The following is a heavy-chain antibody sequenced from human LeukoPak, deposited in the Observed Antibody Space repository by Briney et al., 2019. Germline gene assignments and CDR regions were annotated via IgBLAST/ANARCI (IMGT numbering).Heavy chain of an antibody. J-gene: IGHJ4*02. D-gene: IGHD3-10*01. Sequence: GGSLRLSCAASGFNFNNYGLHWVRQAPGRGLEWVAVVSYDGSKKYYADSVKGRFTISRDNSKNTLYLQMNSLRPEDTAVYYCAKWAVLLWFGESSSGYYFDYWGQGTLVTVSS. CDR3: AKWAVLLWFGESSSGYYFDY. CDR1: GFNFNNYG. CDR2: VSYDGSKK. V-gene: IGHV3-30*18.